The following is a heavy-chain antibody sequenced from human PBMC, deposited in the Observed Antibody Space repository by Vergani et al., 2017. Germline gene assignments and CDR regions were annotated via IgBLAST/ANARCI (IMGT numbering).Heavy chain of an antibody. J-gene: IGHJ4*02. V-gene: IGHV4-59*01. CDR3: ARSTTVTFDY. Sequence: QVQLQESGPGLVKPSETLSLTCSVSGDSMNTYYWTWIRQPPGKGLEWIGYIYDSGDTKYNPSLKSRVTMSLDTSKNQFSLKLSSVTAADTAVYYCARSTTVTFDYWGQGTLVTVSS. CDR1: GDSMNTYY. CDR2: IYDSGDT. D-gene: IGHD4-17*01.